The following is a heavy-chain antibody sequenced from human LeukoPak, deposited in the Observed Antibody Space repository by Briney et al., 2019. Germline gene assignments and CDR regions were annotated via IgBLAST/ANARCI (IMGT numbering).Heavy chain of an antibody. J-gene: IGHJ4*02. CDR2: INPNSGGT. CDR1: GYTFTGCY. Sequence: ASVKVSCKASGYTFTGCYMHWVRQAPGQGLEWMGWINPNSGGTNYAQKFQGRVTMTRDTSISTAYMELSRLRSDDTAVYYCARDPGRRFWGSYRFDYWGQGTLVTVSS. D-gene: IGHD3-16*02. V-gene: IGHV1-2*02. CDR3: ARDPGRRFWGSYRFDY.